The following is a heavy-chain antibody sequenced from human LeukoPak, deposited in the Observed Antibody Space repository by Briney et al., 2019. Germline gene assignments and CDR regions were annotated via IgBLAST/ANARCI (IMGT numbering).Heavy chain of an antibody. Sequence: GGSLRLSCAASGFTFSSYGMSWVRQAPGKGLEWVSAISGSGGSTYYADSVKGRFTISRDNSKNTLYLQMNSLRAEDTAVYYCAKVPYYDFWSGYPLDYWGQGTLVTVSS. V-gene: IGHV3-23*01. D-gene: IGHD3-3*01. CDR1: GFTFSSYG. CDR3: AKVPYYDFWSGYPLDY. J-gene: IGHJ4*02. CDR2: ISGSGGST.